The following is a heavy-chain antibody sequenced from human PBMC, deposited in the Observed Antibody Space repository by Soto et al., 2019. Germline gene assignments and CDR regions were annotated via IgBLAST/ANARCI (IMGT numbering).Heavy chain of an antibody. V-gene: IGHV4-4*02. D-gene: IGHD3-9*01. Sequence: QVQLQESGPGLVKPSGTLSLTCTVSGGSISSHNWWIWVRQPPRKGLEWMGEIYHSGITNYNPSLTSRISISVYKSNNLLSLKLSSVTAADTAIYDCARDFDASNPHYYYGMDVWGQGTTVAVSS. CDR2: IYHSGIT. CDR1: GGSISSHNW. J-gene: IGHJ6*02. CDR3: ARDFDASNPHYYYGMDV.